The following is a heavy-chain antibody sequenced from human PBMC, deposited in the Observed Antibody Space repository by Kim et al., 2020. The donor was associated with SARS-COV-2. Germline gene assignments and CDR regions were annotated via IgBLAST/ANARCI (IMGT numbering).Heavy chain of an antibody. J-gene: IGHJ4*02. CDR2: ISGSGGST. V-gene: IGHV3-23*01. Sequence: GGSLRLSCAASGFTFSSYAMSWVRQAPGKGLEWVSAISGSGGSTYYADSVKGRFTISRDNSKNTLYLQMNSLRAEDTAVYYCAKDGELWLPYYYDSSGYYGFHYWGQGTLVTVSS. D-gene: IGHD3-22*01. CDR1: GFTFSSYA. CDR3: AKDGELWLPYYYDSSGYYGFHY.